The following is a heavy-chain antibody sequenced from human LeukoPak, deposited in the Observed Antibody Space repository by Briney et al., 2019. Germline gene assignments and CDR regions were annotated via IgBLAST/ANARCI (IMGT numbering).Heavy chain of an antibody. D-gene: IGHD3-10*01. Sequence: GASVKVSCKVSGYSLTELCVHWVRQAPGKGLEWMGGYDPDAGETIYAQKFQGRVTMTGDTSTDTAYMEVTSLRSDDTAVYYCAAGRFGILCHFNSWGQGTLVTASS. J-gene: IGHJ5*02. CDR3: AAGRFGILCHFNS. V-gene: IGHV1-24*01. CDR1: GYSLTELC. CDR2: YDPDAGET.